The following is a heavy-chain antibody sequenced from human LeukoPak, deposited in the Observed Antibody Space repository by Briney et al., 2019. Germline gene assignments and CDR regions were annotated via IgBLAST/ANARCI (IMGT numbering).Heavy chain of an antibody. D-gene: IGHD6-19*01. CDR3: AKEGTYSSGWYMDY. V-gene: IGHV3-30*18. J-gene: IGHJ4*02. Sequence: HPGGSLRLSCAASGFTFSDYVMHWVRQAPGKGLEWVAVISIDGNNKYYGDSVKGRFTISRDSSKNTLYLQINSLRPEDTAVYYCAKEGTYSSGWYMDYWGQGTLVTVSS. CDR2: ISIDGNNK. CDR1: GFTFSDYV.